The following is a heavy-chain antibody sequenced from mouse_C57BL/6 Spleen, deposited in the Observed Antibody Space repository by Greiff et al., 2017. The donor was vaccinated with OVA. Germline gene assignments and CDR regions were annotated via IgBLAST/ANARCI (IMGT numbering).Heavy chain of an antibody. Sequence: EVHLVESGGGLVQSGRSLRLSCATSGFTFSDFYMEWVRQAPGKGLEWIAASRNKANDYTTEYSASVKGRFIVSRDTSQSILYLQMNALRAEDTAIYYCARDAALTGPFAYWGQGTLVTVSA. V-gene: IGHV7-1*01. J-gene: IGHJ3*01. CDR2: SRNKANDYTT. CDR3: ARDAALTGPFAY. CDR1: GFTFSDFY. D-gene: IGHD4-1*01.